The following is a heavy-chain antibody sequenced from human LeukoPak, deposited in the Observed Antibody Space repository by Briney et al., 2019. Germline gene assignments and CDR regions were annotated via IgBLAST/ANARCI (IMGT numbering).Heavy chain of an antibody. D-gene: IGHD4-17*01. Sequence: SETLSLTCTVSGGSISSYYWSWIRQPPGEGLEWIGYIYYSGSTYYNPSLKSRVTISVDTSKNQFSLKLSSVTAADTAVYYCARHPASVTTVGWAFDIWGQGTMVTVSS. CDR1: GGSISSYY. J-gene: IGHJ3*02. V-gene: IGHV4-59*08. CDR3: ARHPASVTTVGWAFDI. CDR2: IYYSGST.